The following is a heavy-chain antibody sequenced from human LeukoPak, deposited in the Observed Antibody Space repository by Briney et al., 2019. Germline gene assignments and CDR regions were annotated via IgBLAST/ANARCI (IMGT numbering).Heavy chain of an antibody. J-gene: IGHJ1*01. CDR1: GGSISSGGYS. CDR3: ARGALSQYCSGGSCQSRAYFQH. D-gene: IGHD2-15*01. Sequence: PSETLSLTCAVSGGSISSGGYSWSWIRQPPGEGLEWIGYIYHSGSTYYNPSLKSRVTISVDRSKNQFSLKLSSVTAADTAVYYCARGALSQYCSGGSCQSRAYFQHWGQGTLVTVSS. V-gene: IGHV4-30-2*01. CDR2: IYHSGST.